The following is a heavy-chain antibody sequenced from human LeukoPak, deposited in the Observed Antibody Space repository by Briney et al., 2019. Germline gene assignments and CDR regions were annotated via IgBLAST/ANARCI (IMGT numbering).Heavy chain of an antibody. J-gene: IGHJ5*02. D-gene: IGHD6-13*01. CDR1: GYSISSGYY. Sequence: SETLSLTCTVSGYSISSGYYWGWIRQPPGKGLEWIGSIYYSGSTYYNPSLKSRVTMSVDTSKNQFSLKLSSVTAADTAVYYCARHLVAAAGLNWFDPWGQGTLVTVSS. CDR3: ARHLVAAAGLNWFDP. V-gene: IGHV4-38-2*02. CDR2: IYYSGST.